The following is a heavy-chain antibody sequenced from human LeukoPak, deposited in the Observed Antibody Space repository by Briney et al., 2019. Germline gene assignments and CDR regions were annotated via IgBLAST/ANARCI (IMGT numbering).Heavy chain of an antibody. J-gene: IGHJ3*02. D-gene: IGHD3-10*01. CDR2: MYYSGNT. Sequence: SETLSLTCSVSGGSITSDTYYWGWIRQPPGKGLEWIGTMYYSGNTDYNPSLKSRITISVDTSKNQFYLKLTSVTAADTALYYCALPYFGAGVDAFDIWGRGTMVTVSS. CDR3: ALPYFGAGVDAFDI. CDR1: GGSITSDTYY. V-gene: IGHV4-39*07.